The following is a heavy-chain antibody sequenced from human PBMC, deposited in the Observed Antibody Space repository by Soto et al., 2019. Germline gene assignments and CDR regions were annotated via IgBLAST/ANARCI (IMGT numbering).Heavy chain of an antibody. J-gene: IGHJ4*02. CDR1: GYTFTSYG. Sequence: QVHLVQSGAEVKKPGASVKVSCKASGYTFTSYGITWVRQAPGQGLEWMGWISAHNGNTDYAQKLQGRGIVTRDTSTSTAYMELRSLRSDATAVYYCARGRYGDYWGQGALVTVSS. CDR3: ARGRYGDY. V-gene: IGHV1-18*01. D-gene: IGHD1-1*01. CDR2: ISAHNGNT.